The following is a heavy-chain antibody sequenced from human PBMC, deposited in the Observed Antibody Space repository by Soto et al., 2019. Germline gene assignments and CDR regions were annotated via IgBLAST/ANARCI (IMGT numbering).Heavy chain of an antibody. CDR1: GCTFTSYY. CDR2: INPSGGST. J-gene: IGHJ4*02. Sequence: ASVKVSCKASGCTFTSYYMHWVRQAPGQGLEWMGIINPSGGSTSYAQKFQGRVTMTRDTSTSTVYMELSSLRSEDTAVYYCARSSDSSGYQGAFDYWGQGTLVTVSS. CDR3: ARSSDSSGYQGAFDY. D-gene: IGHD3-22*01. V-gene: IGHV1-46*01.